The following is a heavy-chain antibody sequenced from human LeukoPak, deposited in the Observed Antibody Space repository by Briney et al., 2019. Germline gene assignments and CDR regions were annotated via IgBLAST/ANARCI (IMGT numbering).Heavy chain of an antibody. CDR1: GFTFSTYA. Sequence: GGSLRLSCAASGFTFSTYAMSWVRQAPGKGLEWVSAIVGGGGNTFYADPVKGRFTISRDNSQNTLYLQMNSLRAEDTAVYYCAKGCFSSSCSDSRWFDPWGLGTLVTVPS. V-gene: IGHV3-23*01. J-gene: IGHJ5*02. D-gene: IGHD2-2*01. CDR2: IVGGGGNT. CDR3: AKGCFSSSCSDSRWFDP.